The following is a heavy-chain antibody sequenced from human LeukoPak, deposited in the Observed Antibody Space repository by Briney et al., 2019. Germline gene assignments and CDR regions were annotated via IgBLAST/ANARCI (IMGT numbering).Heavy chain of an antibody. CDR3: AKGYSIVVVIVEDAFDI. V-gene: IGHV3-23*01. J-gene: IGHJ3*02. CDR1: GFTFSSYA. Sequence: GGSLRLSCAASGFTFSSYAMSWVRQAPGKGLEWVSAISGSRGSTYYADSVKGRFTISRDNSKNTLYLQMNSLRAEDTAVYYCAKGYSIVVVIVEDAFDIWGQGTMVTVSS. CDR2: ISGSRGST. D-gene: IGHD2-21*01.